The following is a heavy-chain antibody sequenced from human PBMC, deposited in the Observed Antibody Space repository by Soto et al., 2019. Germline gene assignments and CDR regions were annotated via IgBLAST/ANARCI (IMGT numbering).Heavy chain of an antibody. Sequence: KTGWSLRLSCASSGFTFLSFTMNWVRQAPGKGLEWVSTISSNSAYIYYTDALRGRFTISRDNAKNSLHLQMNSLRAEDTAVYYCTRDASRDSSARGWFDPWGPGTLVTVSS. CDR3: TRDASRDSSARGWFDP. D-gene: IGHD6-13*01. CDR1: GFTFLSFT. J-gene: IGHJ5*02. V-gene: IGHV3-21*01. CDR2: ISSNSAYI.